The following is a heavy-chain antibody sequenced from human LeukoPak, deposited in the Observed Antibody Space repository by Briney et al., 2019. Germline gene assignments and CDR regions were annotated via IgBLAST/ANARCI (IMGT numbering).Heavy chain of an antibody. Sequence: VASVKVSCKASGYTFTGYYMHWVRQAPGQGLEWMGRINPNSGGTNYAQKFQGRVTMTRDTSISTAYMELSRLRSDDTAVYYCARDYGHNGSYFDYWGQGTLVTVSS. CDR1: GYTFTGYY. CDR3: ARDYGHNGSYFDY. D-gene: IGHD5-24*01. J-gene: IGHJ4*02. CDR2: INPNSGGT. V-gene: IGHV1-2*06.